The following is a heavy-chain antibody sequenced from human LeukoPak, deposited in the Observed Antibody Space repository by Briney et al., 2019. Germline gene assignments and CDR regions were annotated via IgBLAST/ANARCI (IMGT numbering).Heavy chain of an antibody. D-gene: IGHD3-22*01. Sequence: SETLSLTCTVSGGSISSYYWSRIRQPAGKGLEWIGRIYTSGSTNYNPSLKSRVTMSVDTSKNQFSLKLSSVTAADTAVYYCARGSSGYYFNWFDPWGQGTLVTVSS. CDR2: IYTSGST. CDR1: GGSISSYY. J-gene: IGHJ5*02. CDR3: ARGSSGYYFNWFDP. V-gene: IGHV4-4*07.